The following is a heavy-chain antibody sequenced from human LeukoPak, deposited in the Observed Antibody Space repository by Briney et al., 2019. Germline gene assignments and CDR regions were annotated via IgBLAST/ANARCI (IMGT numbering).Heavy chain of an antibody. J-gene: IGHJ4*03. Sequence: GGSLRLSCAASGFTSSSYAMHWVRQAPGKGLEWVAVISYDGSNKYYADSVKGRFTISRDNSKNTLYLQMNSLRAEDTAVYYCARSSGVDCSGGSCYPGFFDYWGQGTMVTVSS. CDR2: ISYDGSNK. V-gene: IGHV3-30*04. D-gene: IGHD2-15*01. CDR1: GFTSSSYA. CDR3: ARSSGVDCSGGSCYPGFFDY.